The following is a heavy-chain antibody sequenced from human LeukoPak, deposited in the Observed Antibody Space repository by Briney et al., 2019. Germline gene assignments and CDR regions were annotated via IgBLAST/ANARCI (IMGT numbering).Heavy chain of an antibody. Sequence: SSVKVSCKASGGTFSSYAISWVRQAPGQGLEWMVGIMPIFGTANYAQKFQGRVTITADESTSTAYMELSSLRSEDTAVYYCARAPSEWLRVDNWFDPWGQGTLVTVSS. CDR3: ARAPSEWLRVDNWFDP. V-gene: IGHV1-69*01. D-gene: IGHD5-12*01. J-gene: IGHJ5*02. CDR1: GGTFSSYA. CDR2: IMPIFGTA.